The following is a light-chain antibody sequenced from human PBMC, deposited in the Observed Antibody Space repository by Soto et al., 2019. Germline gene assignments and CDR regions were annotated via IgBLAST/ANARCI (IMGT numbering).Light chain of an antibody. CDR1: KIGNKD. Sequence: SYELSQPPSLSVAPGKTARLPCGGSKIGNKDVHWYQQKSGQAPVLVMSYDYDRPSEIPERFSGFNSENEATLTISGVEAGDEAVYYGQVFVNVSDECVFGGGTKFTV. J-gene: IGLJ3*02. V-gene: IGLV3-21*04. CDR3: QVFVNVSDECV. CDR2: YDY.